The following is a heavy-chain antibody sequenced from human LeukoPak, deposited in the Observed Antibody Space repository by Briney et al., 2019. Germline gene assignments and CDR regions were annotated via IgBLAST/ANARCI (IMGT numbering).Heavy chain of an antibody. CDR1: GGSISSYY. CDR3: ARAGTYSSSWIT. J-gene: IGHJ5*02. CDR2: IYYSGST. V-gene: IGHV4-59*12. D-gene: IGHD6-13*01. Sequence: SETLSLTCTVSGGSISSYYWSWIRQPPGKGLEWIGYIYYSGSTNYNPSLKSRVTISVDTSKNQFSLKLSSVTAADTAVYYCARAGTYSSSWITWGQGTLVTVSS.